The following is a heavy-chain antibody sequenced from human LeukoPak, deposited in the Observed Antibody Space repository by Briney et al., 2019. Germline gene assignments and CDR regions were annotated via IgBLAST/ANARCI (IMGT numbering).Heavy chain of an antibody. J-gene: IGHJ5*02. CDR2: IYYSGTT. CDR1: GGSLTSSPYY. D-gene: IGHD5-18*01. CDR3: ARGRGYSYAFDP. V-gene: IGHV4-39*07. Sequence: PSETLSLICTVSGGSLTSSPYYWGWIRQPPGRGLDWIGSIYYSGTTYCNPSLKSRVTISMDTSKNQFSLNLSSVTAADTAVYYCARGRGYSYAFDPWGQGTLVTVSS.